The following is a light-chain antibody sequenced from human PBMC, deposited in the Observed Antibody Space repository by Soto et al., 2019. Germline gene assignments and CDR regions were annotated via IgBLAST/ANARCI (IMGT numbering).Light chain of an antibody. CDR2: MAS. J-gene: IGKJ1*01. Sequence: DIQVTQSPSALSASVGDRVTITCRASQSVDNWLAWYQRRPGKAPKLLIYMASTFEVGGPSRFSGSASGTEFTLTISSLQPDDSATYYCQQYKTYYPTFGQGTKVEI. CDR3: QQYKTYYPT. V-gene: IGKV1-5*03. CDR1: QSVDNW.